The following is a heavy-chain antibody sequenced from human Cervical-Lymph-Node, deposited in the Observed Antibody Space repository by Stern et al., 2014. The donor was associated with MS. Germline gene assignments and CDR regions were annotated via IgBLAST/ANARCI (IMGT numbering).Heavy chain of an antibody. V-gene: IGHV3-30*18. CDR1: GFTFSSYG. J-gene: IGHJ4*02. CDR3: AKAKAPIVVVPAAPGDY. CDR2: ISYDGSNK. D-gene: IGHD2-2*01. Sequence: VQLVESGGGVVQPGRSLRLSCAASGFTFSSYGMHWVRQAPGKGLEWGAVISYDGSNKYYADSVKGRFTISRKTSKNKIYLQMNSLRAEDTAVYYCAKAKAPIVVVPAAPGDYWGQGTLVTVSS.